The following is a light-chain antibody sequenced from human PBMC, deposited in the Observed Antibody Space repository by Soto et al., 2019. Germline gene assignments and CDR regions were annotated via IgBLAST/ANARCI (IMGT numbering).Light chain of an antibody. V-gene: IGKV3-15*01. CDR3: QQYNQWPLT. CDR2: DAS. CDR1: QSVSNS. J-gene: IGKJ4*01. Sequence: EKVMTQSPATLSVSAGERASLSCRASQSVSNSLALYQQKPGQAPRLLIYDASTRATGIPARFSGSAAGTEFTLTISSLQSEDSAVDYCQQYNQWPLTFGGGTKVEIK.